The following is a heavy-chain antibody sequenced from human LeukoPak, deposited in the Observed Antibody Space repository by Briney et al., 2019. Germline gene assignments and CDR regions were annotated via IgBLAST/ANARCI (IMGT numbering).Heavy chain of an antibody. CDR1: GDSSTSYY. D-gene: IGHD1-26*01. J-gene: IGHJ4*02. CDR3: ARRASGSYPDYFDY. Sequence: SETLSLTCTYSGDSSTSYYWNWIRQPPGKGLEWIGYIHYSGSTNYNPSPMSRATISLDTSKNQVSLKLSSVTAADTAIYYCARRASGSYPDYFDYWGQGILVTVSS. CDR2: IHYSGST. V-gene: IGHV4-59*08.